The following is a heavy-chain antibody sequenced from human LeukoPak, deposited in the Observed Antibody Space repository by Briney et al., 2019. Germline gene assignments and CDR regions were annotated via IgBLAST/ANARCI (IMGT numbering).Heavy chain of an antibody. Sequence: SETLSLTCTVSGGSISSYYWSWIRQPAGKGLEWIGCIYTSGSTNYNPSLKSRVTMSVDTSKNQFSLKLSSVTAADTAVYYCARGEDIVVVPAAQNWFDPWGQGTLVTVSS. V-gene: IGHV4-4*07. J-gene: IGHJ5*02. CDR1: GGSISSYY. CDR2: IYTSGST. D-gene: IGHD2-2*01. CDR3: ARGEDIVVVPAAQNWFDP.